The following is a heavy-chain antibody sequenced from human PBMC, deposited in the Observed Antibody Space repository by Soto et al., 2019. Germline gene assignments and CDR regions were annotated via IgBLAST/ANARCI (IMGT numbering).Heavy chain of an antibody. Sequence: PSETLSLTCTVSGGSISSGGYYWSWIRRHPGKGLEWIGYIYYSGSTYYNPSLKSRITINPDTSKNQFSLQLNSVTPEDTAVYYCARETVAGRVSFQQLVPRYNWFDPWGQGTLVTVSS. J-gene: IGHJ5*02. CDR1: GGSISSGGYY. V-gene: IGHV4-31*03. CDR3: ARETVAGRVSFQQLVPRYNWFDP. CDR2: IYYSGST. D-gene: IGHD6-13*01.